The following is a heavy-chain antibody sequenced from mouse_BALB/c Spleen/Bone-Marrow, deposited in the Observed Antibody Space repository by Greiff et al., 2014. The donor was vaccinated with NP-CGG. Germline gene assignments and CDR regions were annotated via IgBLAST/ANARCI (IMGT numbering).Heavy chain of an antibody. J-gene: IGHJ2*01. CDR3: ARNFYGSSYFDY. CDR1: GYTFTAYA. CDR2: ICTYSGNT. Sequence: QVQLQQPGPELVRPGVSVKLSCKGSGYTFTAYAMHWVKQSHAKSLEWIGLICTYSGNTHYNQNFKGKATMTVDKSSSTAYMELARLTSEDSAIYYCARNFYGSSYFDYWGQGTTLTVSS. V-gene: IGHV1-67*01. D-gene: IGHD1-1*01.